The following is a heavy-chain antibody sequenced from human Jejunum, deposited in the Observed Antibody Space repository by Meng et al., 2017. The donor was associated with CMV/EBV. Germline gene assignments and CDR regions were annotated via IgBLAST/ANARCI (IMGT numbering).Heavy chain of an antibody. D-gene: IGHD3-10*01. Sequence: STTSIFYYWGWIRRPPGKGLEWIGSFYYDGSTYYNPSLKSRVTISLDTSKNQFSLMMMSVTAADAAVYYCAVGSGSHSSGRRFFDSWGQGSLVTVSS. CDR2: FYYDGST. J-gene: IGHJ4*02. CDR3: AVGSGSHSSGRRFFDS. V-gene: IGHV4-39*07. CDR1: STTSIFYY.